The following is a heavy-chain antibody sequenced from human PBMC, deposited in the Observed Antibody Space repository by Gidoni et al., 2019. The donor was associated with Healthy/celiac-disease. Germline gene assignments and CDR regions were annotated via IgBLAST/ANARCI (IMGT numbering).Heavy chain of an antibody. D-gene: IGHD2-21*02. J-gene: IGHJ4*02. Sequence: VQLVESGGGVVQPGRSLSLSCAASGFPFGSYGMHWVRPPPGKGLEWVAVILYDGRNKSYADCVQGRFTISRDNSKKTLDMQMNSMRAEDTAVYYCARDQWGTVVTPFDYWGQGTLVTVSS. V-gene: IGHV3-33*01. CDR3: ARDQWGTVVTPFDY. CDR1: GFPFGSYG. CDR2: ILYDGRNK.